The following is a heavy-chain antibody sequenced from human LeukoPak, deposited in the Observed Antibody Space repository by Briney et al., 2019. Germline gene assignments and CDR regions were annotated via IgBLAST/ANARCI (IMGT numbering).Heavy chain of an antibody. CDR1: GFTFSSFG. Sequence: GGSLRLSCAASGFTFSSFGIHWVRQAPGKGLEWVAVISNDGSNKYYADSVKGRFTISRDNSKNTVYLQMSSLRGEDTAVYYCARVRLSCTNGVCLALYFDYWGQGTLVTVSS. V-gene: IGHV3-30*03. CDR2: ISNDGSNK. J-gene: IGHJ4*02. D-gene: IGHD2-8*01. CDR3: ARVRLSCTNGVCLALYFDY.